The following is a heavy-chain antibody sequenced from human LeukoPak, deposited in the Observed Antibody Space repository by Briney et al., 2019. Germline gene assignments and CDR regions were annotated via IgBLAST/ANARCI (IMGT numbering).Heavy chain of an antibody. CDR3: LGPRYSNSWGDDFDI. V-gene: IGHV4-39*01. CDR2: IYYSGST. Sequence: PSETLSLTCTVSGGSISSSSYYWGWIRQPPGKGLEWIGSIYYSGSTYYNPSLKSRVTISVDTSKNQFSLNLSPVTAADPALYYCLGPRYSNSWGDDFDIWGQGTMVTVSS. CDR1: GGSISSSSYY. D-gene: IGHD6-13*01. J-gene: IGHJ3*02.